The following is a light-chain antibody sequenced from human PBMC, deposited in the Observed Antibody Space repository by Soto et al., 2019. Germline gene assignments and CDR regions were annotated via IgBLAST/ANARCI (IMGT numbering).Light chain of an antibody. CDR3: QQYYNSVLT. Sequence: DIQMTQSPSSLSASLGDRVTITCRASQSISNLLNWVQHKPGNAPKVLISAASTLQSVVPPRFSGSESGTDFTLTISSLQPEDSASYYCQQYYNSVLTFGGGTKVEIK. CDR1: QSISNL. J-gene: IGKJ4*01. V-gene: IGKV1-39*01. CDR2: AAS.